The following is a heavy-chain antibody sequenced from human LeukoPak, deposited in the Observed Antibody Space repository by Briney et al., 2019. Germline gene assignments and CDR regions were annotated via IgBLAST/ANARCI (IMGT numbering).Heavy chain of an antibody. J-gene: IGHJ6*03. CDR3: ARHDFWSGFYYYYYMDV. CDR1: GGSINGYY. Sequence: SETLSLTCTVSGGSINGYYWSWIRQSPGKGLESLGYIYYTGSTNYNPSLKSRVTMSVDTSRNQFFLRLSSVTAADTAVYYCARHDFWSGFYYYYYMDVWGKGTTVTVSS. D-gene: IGHD3-3*01. V-gene: IGHV4-59*01. CDR2: IYYTGST.